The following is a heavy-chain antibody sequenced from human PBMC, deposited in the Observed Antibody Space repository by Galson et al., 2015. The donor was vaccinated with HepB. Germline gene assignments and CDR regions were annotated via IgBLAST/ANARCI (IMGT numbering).Heavy chain of an antibody. D-gene: IGHD2-2*01. CDR2: ISSSSTYT. J-gene: IGHJ6*02. CDR3: ARAVDCSSTYCFYGMDV. Sequence: SLRLSCAASGFTFSDYYMTWIRQAPGKGLEWVSYISSSSTYTNYADSVKDRFTISRDNAKNSLYLQMNSLRAEDTAVYYCARAVDCSSTYCFYGMDVWGQGTTVTVSS. V-gene: IGHV3-11*05. CDR1: GFTFSDYY.